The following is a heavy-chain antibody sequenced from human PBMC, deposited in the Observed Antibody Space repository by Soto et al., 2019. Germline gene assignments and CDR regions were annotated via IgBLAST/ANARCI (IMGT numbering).Heavy chain of an antibody. V-gene: IGHV1-69*13. CDR3: ARDPITIFGVGQGYYYGMDV. J-gene: IGHJ6*02. CDR2: IIPIFGTA. Sequence: SVKVSCKASGGTFSSYAISWVRQAPGQGLEWMGGIIPIFGTANYAQKFQGRVTITADESTSTAYMELSSLRSEDTAVYYCARDPITIFGVGQGYYYGMDVWGQGTTVTVSS. CDR1: GGTFSSYA. D-gene: IGHD3-3*01.